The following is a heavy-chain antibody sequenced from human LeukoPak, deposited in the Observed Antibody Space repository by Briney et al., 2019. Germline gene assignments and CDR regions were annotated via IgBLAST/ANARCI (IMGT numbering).Heavy chain of an antibody. CDR3: ATLHASTAPLVYSGYVDWYFDL. D-gene: IGHD5-12*01. Sequence: ASVKVSCKVSGYTLTELSMHWVRQAPGKGLEWMGGFDPEDGETIYAQKFQGRVTMTEDTSTDTAYMELSSLRSEDTAVYYCATLHASTAPLVYSGYVDWYFDLWGRGTLVTVSS. CDR2: FDPEDGET. V-gene: IGHV1-24*01. CDR1: GYTLTELS. J-gene: IGHJ2*01.